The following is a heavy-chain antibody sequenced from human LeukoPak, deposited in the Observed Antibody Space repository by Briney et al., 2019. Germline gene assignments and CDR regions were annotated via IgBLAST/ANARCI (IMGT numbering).Heavy chain of an antibody. CDR1: GGSISSYY. CDR2: IYYSGST. J-gene: IGHJ6*02. CDR3: ARAPLDCSSTSCYYYYGMDV. D-gene: IGHD2-2*01. Sequence: SETLSLTCTVSGGSISSYYWSWIRQPPGKGLEWIGYIYYSGSTYYNPSLNSRVTLALDTSKNHLSLKLSSVTAADTAVYYCARAPLDCSSTSCYYYYGMDVWGQGTTVTVSS. V-gene: IGHV4-59*12.